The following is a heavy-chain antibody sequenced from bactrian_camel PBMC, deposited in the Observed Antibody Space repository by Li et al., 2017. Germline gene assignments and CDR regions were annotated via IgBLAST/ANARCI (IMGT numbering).Heavy chain of an antibody. J-gene: IGHJ4*01. V-gene: IGHV3S53*01. CDR1: GYFVCKYE. CDR3: VRDINGSWYNGP. D-gene: IGHD6*01. CDR2: IDTDGRA. Sequence: HVQLVESGGGSVQAGGSLRLSCVASGYFVCKYEMMWYRQAPGNEREFVAAIDTDGRARYADSVKGRFTISRDNAKNMVYLRMNSVNPEDTAIYYCVRDINGSWYNGPRGRGTQVTVS.